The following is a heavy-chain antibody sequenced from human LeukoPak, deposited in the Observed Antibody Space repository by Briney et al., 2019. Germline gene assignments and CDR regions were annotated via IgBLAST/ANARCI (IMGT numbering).Heavy chain of an antibody. D-gene: IGHD2-2*01. CDR2: INSDGSNT. V-gene: IGHV3-74*01. Sequence: PGGSLRLSCAASGFTFSSYRMHWVRQAPGKGLVWVSRINSDGSNTNYADSVKGRFTISRDNAKNTLYLQMNSLRAEDTAVYFCSRDYAHGYAFDIWGQGTMVTVSS. J-gene: IGHJ3*02. CDR1: GFTFSSYR. CDR3: SRDYAHGYAFDI.